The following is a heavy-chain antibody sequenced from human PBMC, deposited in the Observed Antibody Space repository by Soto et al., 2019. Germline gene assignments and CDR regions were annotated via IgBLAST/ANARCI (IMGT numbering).Heavy chain of an antibody. J-gene: IGHJ3*02. Sequence: SETLSLTCTVSGGSISSSSYYWGWIRQPPGKGLEWIGSIYYSGSTYYNPSLKSRVTISVDTSKNQFSLKLSSVTAADTAVYYCAKKGAARTAIRAFDIWGQGTMVTVSS. CDR2: IYYSGST. D-gene: IGHD2-21*02. CDR3: AKKGAARTAIRAFDI. CDR1: GGSISSSSYY. V-gene: IGHV4-39*01.